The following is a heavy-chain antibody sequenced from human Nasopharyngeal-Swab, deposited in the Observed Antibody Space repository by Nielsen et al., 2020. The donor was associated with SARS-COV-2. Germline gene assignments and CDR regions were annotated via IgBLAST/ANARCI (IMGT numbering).Heavy chain of an antibody. Sequence: SETLSLTCTVSGGSMSSFAFDSYWAWIRQPPGMGLEWIGSMYHSGATYTNPSLKSRVTLSVDTSTNKSSLNLSSVTAADTAVYYCARWSSSSIKFDYWGQGTLVSVSS. CDR1: GGSMSSFAFDSY. J-gene: IGHJ4*02. D-gene: IGHD3-3*01. CDR3: ARWSSSSIKFDY. CDR2: MYHSGAT. V-gene: IGHV4-39*01.